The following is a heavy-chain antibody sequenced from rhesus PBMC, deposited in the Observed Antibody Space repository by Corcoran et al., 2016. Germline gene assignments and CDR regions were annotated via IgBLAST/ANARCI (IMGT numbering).Heavy chain of an antibody. CDR2: ISYSGSP. J-gene: IGHJ4*01. V-gene: IGHV4-122*02. Sequence: QVQLQESGPGLVKPSETLSLTCAVSGGSISSGYYYWSWIRQPPGKGLEWIGYISYSGSPSYNPSRKSRVTISRDTSKNQFSLKLSSVTAADTAVYYCAIDNDWDYYFDYWGQGVLVTVSS. CDR3: AIDNDWDYYFDY. CDR1: GGSISSGYYY. D-gene: IGHD1-26*01.